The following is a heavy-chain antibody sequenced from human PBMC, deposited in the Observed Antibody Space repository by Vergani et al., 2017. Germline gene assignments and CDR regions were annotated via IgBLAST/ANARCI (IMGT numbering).Heavy chain of an antibody. V-gene: IGHV1-69*01. D-gene: IGHD6-6*01. Sequence: QVQLVQSGAEVKKPGSSVKVSCKASGGTFSSYAISWVRQAPGQGLEWMGGIIPIFGTANYAQKFQGRVTITADESTSTAYMKLSSLRSEDTAVYYCARTTIAARPIYYYYYYMDVWGKGTTVTVSS. CDR2: IIPIFGTA. CDR3: ARTTIAARPIYYYYYYMDV. CDR1: GGTFSSYA. J-gene: IGHJ6*03.